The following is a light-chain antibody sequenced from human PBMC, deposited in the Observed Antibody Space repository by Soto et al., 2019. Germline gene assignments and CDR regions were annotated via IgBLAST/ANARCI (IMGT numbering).Light chain of an antibody. Sequence: QSALTQPLSVSGSPGQSVAISCTGTGNDVGAYAHVSWYQHSPDKAPKLLIFDVNKRPSGVPDRFSGSKSGNTASLTISGLQPDDEAEYFCSSFAGTYSLYVFGSGTKSPS. J-gene: IGLJ1*01. V-gene: IGLV2-11*01. CDR3: SSFAGTYSLYV. CDR1: GNDVGAYAH. CDR2: DVN.